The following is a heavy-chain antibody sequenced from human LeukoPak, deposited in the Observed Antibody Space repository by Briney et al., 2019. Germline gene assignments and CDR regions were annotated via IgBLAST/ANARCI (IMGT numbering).Heavy chain of an antibody. CDR1: GFTVSSNY. J-gene: IGHJ5*02. V-gene: IGHV3-53*01. Sequence: GGSLRLSCAASGFTVSSNYMSWVRQAPGKGLEWVSVIYSGGSTYYADSVKGRFTISRDNSKNTLYLQMNSLRAEDTAVYYCAREGAGYNSGSPNWFDPWGQGTLVTVSS. D-gene: IGHD5-24*01. CDR2: IYSGGST. CDR3: AREGAGYNSGSPNWFDP.